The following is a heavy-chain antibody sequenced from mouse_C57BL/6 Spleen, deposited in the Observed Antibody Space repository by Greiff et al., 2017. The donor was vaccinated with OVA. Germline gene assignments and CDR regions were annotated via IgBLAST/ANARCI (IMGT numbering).Heavy chain of an antibody. J-gene: IGHJ2*01. CDR1: GYTFTSYW. CDR3: ARSEITTVVFDY. CDR2: IDPSDSGT. V-gene: IGHV1-52*01. Sequence: QVQLQQPGAELVRPGSSVKLSCKASGYTFTSYWMHWVKQRPIQGLEWIGNIDPSDSGTHYNQKFKDKATLTVDKSYSTAYMQLSSLTSEDSAVYYCARSEITTVVFDYWGQGTTLTVSS. D-gene: IGHD1-1*01.